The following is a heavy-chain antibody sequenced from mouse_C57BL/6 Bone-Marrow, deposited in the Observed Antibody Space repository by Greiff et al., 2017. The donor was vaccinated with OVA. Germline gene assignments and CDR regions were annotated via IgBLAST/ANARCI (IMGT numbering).Heavy chain of an antibody. CDR2: IAPSDSYI. Sequence: VQLQQPGAELVRPGTSVKLSCKASGYTFTNYWLHWVKQRPGKGLEWIGVIAPSDSYITYNHKFKGRATLTVDTSSSTAYMQLSSLTSEDSSVYYCTEDGSGFYLHFGGRGTALTVTA. CDR3: TEDGSGFYLHF. J-gene: IGHJ2*01. CDR1: GYTFTNYW. D-gene: IGHD1-1*01. V-gene: IGHV1-59*01.